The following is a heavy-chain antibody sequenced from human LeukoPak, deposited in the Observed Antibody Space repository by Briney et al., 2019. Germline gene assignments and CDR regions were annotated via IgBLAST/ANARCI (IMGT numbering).Heavy chain of an antibody. CDR1: GYSFNSYG. V-gene: IGHV1-18*01. J-gene: IGHJ4*02. CDR2: ISAYNGNT. D-gene: IGHD3-22*01. CDR3: ARTLYDSSGYYYGY. Sequence: GASVKVSCKTSGYSFNSYGITWVRQAPGQGLEWMGWISAYNGNTNYAQKLQGRVTMTTDTSTSTAYMELRSLRSDDTAVYYCARTLYDSSGYYYGYWGQGTLVTVSS.